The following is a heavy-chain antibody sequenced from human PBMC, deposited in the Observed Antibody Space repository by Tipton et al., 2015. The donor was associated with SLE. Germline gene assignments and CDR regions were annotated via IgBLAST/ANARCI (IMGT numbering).Heavy chain of an antibody. J-gene: IGHJ5*02. CDR2: INWNSYKT. CDR3: ARDITRYNFDANPYHPNWFDP. D-gene: IGHD4/OR15-4a*01. Sequence: GSLRLSCVGSGFTFDDNGMSWVRQVPGKGLEWVSSINWNSYKTGYADFVKGRFTISRDNAKNSLYLQMNSLTAEDTALYYCARDITRYNFDANPYHPNWFDPWGQGTLVTVSS. V-gene: IGHV3-20*04. CDR1: GFTFDDNG.